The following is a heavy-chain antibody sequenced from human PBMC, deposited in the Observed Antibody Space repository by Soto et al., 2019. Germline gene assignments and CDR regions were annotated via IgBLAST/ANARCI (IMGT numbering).Heavy chain of an antibody. V-gene: IGHV4-34*01. CDR3: ARGVAAAGELIVGAFEY. CDR1: GGSFSGYY. J-gene: IGHJ4*02. D-gene: IGHD6-13*01. CDR2: INHSGST. Sequence: SETLSLTCAVYGGSFSGYYWSWIRQPPGKGLEWIGEINHSGSTNYNPSLKSRVTISVDTSKNQFSLKLSSVTAADTAVYYCARGVAAAGELIVGAFEYWGQGTLVTVSS.